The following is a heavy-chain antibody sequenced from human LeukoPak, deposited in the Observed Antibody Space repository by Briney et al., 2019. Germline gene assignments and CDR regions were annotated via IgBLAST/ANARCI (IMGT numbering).Heavy chain of an antibody. CDR2: INAGNGNT. D-gene: IGHD2-2*01. CDR1: GYTFTRYY. Sequence: ASVKVSCKASGYTFTRYYLHWVRQAPGQRLEWMGWINAGNGNTKYSQKFQGRVTITRDTSASTAYMELGSLRSEDTAVYYCARGSQLMGVDYWGQGTLVTVSS. CDR3: ARGSQLMGVDY. J-gene: IGHJ4*02. V-gene: IGHV1-3*01.